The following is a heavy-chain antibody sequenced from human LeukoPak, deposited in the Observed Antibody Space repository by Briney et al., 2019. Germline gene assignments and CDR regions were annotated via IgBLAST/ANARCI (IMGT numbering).Heavy chain of an antibody. V-gene: IGHV3-64*01. J-gene: IGHJ6*03. CDR1: GFTFSSYA. CDR2: ISSNGGST. Sequence: GGSLRLSCAASGFTFSSYAMHWVRQAPGKGLEYVSAISSNGGSTYYANSVKGRFTISRDNSKNTLYLQMGSLGAEDMAVYYCARAGPIHLFYYYYMDVWGKGTTVTVSS. CDR3: ARAGPIHLFYYYYMDV.